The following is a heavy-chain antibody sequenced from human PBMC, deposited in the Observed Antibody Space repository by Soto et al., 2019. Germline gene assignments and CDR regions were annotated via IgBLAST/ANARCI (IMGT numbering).Heavy chain of an antibody. CDR2: ISAYNGNT. V-gene: IGHV1-18*01. CDR1: GYTFTSYG. J-gene: IGHJ3*02. D-gene: IGHD6-13*01. Sequence: SVKVSCKASGYTFTSYGISWVRQAPGQGLEWMGWISAYNGNTNYAQKLQGRVTMTTDTSTSTAYMELRSLRSDDTAVYYCAGVIAAAGFDAFDIWGQGTMVTVSS. CDR3: AGVIAAAGFDAFDI.